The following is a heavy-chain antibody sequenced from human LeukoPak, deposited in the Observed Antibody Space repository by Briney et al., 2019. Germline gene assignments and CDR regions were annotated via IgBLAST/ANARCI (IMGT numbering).Heavy chain of an antibody. Sequence: XXLEWMGIIYPGASDTRYSPSFQGQVTISADTSITTAYLQWSSLKASDTAIYYCARHSPGRRGYYGDYWGQGTPVTVSS. D-gene: IGHD3-22*01. CDR2: IYPGASDT. J-gene: IGHJ4*02. CDR3: ARHSPGRRGYYGDY. V-gene: IGHV5-51*01.